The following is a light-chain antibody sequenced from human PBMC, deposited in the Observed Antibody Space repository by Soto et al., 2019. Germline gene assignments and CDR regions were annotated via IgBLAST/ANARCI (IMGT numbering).Light chain of an antibody. CDR3: TSYVGNDIWV. CDR2: EVT. Sequence: QLVLTQPPSASGSPGQSVTISCTGTSSDVGAYKYVSWYQQYPGKAPKLMIYEVTKRPSGVPDRFSGSKSGNTASLTVSGLQAEDEADYYCTSYVGNDIWVFGGGTKPTVL. V-gene: IGLV2-8*01. CDR1: SSDVGAYKY. J-gene: IGLJ3*02.